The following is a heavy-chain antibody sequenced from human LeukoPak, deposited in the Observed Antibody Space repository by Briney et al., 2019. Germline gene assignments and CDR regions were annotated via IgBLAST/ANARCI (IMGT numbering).Heavy chain of an antibody. V-gene: IGHV1-3*01. D-gene: IGHD5-12*01. J-gene: IGHJ4*02. CDR3: ARGVATNRYYFDY. Sequence: VASVTVSCKASGYTFTSYAMHWVRQASGQRLEWMGWINAGNGNTKYSQKFQGRVTITRDTSASTAYMERSSLRSEDTAVYSCARGVATNRYYFDYWGQGTLVTVSS. CDR2: INAGNGNT. CDR1: GYTFTSYA.